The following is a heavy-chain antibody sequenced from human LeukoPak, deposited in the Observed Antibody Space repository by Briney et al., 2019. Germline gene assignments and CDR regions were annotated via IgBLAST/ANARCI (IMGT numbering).Heavy chain of an antibody. J-gene: IGHJ5*02. CDR3: ARDSCSGGSCYMYNWFDP. CDR1: GGSISSYY. Sequence: SETLSLTCTVSGGSISSYYWSWIRQPAGKGLEWIGRIYTSGSTNYNPSLKSRVTMSVDTSKNQFSLKLSSVTAADTAVYYCARDSCSGGSCYMYNWFDPWGQGTLVTVS. D-gene: IGHD2-15*01. V-gene: IGHV4-4*07. CDR2: IYTSGST.